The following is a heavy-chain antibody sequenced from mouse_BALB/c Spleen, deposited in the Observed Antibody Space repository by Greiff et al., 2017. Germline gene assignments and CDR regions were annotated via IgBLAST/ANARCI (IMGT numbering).Heavy chain of an antibody. Sequence: QVQLQQSGAELAKPGASVKMSCKASGYTFTSYWMHWVKQRPGQGLEWIGYINPSTGYTEYNQKFKDKATLTADKSSSTAYMQLSSLTSEDSAVYYCATLYYGNYYAMDYWGQGTSVTVSS. V-gene: IGHV1-7*01. D-gene: IGHD2-1*01. CDR1: GYTFTSYW. J-gene: IGHJ4*01. CDR2: INPSTGYT. CDR3: ATLYYGNYYAMDY.